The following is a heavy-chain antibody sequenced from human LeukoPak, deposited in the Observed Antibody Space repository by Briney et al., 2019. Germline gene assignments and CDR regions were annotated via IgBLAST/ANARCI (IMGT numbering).Heavy chain of an antibody. V-gene: IGHV4-39*07. J-gene: IGHJ4*02. CDR2: IYYSGST. Sequence: PSETLSLTCTVSGGSISSSSYYWGWIRQPPGKGLEWIGSIYYSGSTYYNPSLKSRVTISVDTSKNQFSLKLSSVTAADTAVYYCARAYGFSYFDWSRSNPSNFDYWGQGTLVTVSS. CDR3: ARAYGFSYFDWSRSNPSNFDY. D-gene: IGHD3-9*01. CDR1: GGSISSSSYY.